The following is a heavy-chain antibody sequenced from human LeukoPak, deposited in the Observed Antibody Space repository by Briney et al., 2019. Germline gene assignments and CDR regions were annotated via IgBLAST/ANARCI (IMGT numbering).Heavy chain of an antibody. CDR1: GYSFTSYW. Sequence: GESLKISCKGSGYSFTSYWIGWVRQMPGKGLEWMGIIYPGDSDTRYSPSFQGQVTISADKSISTAYLQWSSLKASDTAMYYCARSKAGSGSYYPPPRAFDYWGQGTLVTVSS. CDR2: IYPGDSDT. D-gene: IGHD3-10*01. CDR3: ARSKAGSGSYYPPPRAFDY. J-gene: IGHJ4*02. V-gene: IGHV5-51*01.